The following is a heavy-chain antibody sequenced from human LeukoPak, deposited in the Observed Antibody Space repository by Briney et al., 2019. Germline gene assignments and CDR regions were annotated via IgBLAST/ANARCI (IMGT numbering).Heavy chain of an antibody. J-gene: IGHJ4*02. CDR3: ARARYSSGWYFDY. Sequence: GASVQVSCKASGYTFTGYYMHWVRQAPGQGLEWMGWINPNSGGTNYAQKFQGRVTMTRDTSISTAYMELSRLRSDDTAVYYCARARYSSGWYFDYWGQGTLVTVSS. CDR1: GYTFTGYY. V-gene: IGHV1-2*02. D-gene: IGHD6-19*01. CDR2: INPNSGGT.